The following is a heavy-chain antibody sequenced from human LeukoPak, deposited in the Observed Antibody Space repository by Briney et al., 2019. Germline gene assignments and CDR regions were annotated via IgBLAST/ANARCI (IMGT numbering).Heavy chain of an antibody. CDR3: ARDGLGAVAGGNNWFDP. CDR2: INPNSGST. D-gene: IGHD6-19*01. Sequence: ASVKVSCKASGYTLTGYYMHWVRQAPGQGLEWMGWINPNSGSTNYAQKFQGRVTMTRDTSISTAYMELSRLRSDDTAVYYCARDGLGAVAGGNNWFDPWGQGTLVTVSS. V-gene: IGHV1-2*02. J-gene: IGHJ5*02. CDR1: GYTLTGYY.